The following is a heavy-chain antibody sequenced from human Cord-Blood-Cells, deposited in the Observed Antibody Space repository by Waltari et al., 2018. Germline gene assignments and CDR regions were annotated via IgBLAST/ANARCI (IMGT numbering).Heavy chain of an antibody. D-gene: IGHD6-13*01. V-gene: IGHV3-9*01. J-gene: IGHJ4*02. CDR2: ISGNSGSI. CDR1: GFTFDDYA. Sequence: EVQLVESGGGLVQPGRSLRLSCAASGFTFDDYAMHWVRHASEKGLEWVSGISGNSGSIGYADSVKGRFTISRDNAKNSLYLQMNSLRAEDTALYYCAKDRLPDIAAADGLDYWGQGTLVTVSS. CDR3: AKDRLPDIAAADGLDY.